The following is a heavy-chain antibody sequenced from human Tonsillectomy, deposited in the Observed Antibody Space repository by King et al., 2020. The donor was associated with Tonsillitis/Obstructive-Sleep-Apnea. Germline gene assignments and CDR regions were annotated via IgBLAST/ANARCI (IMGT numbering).Heavy chain of an antibody. D-gene: IGHD7-27*01. J-gene: IGHJ6*03. CDR2: IYPGDSGT. V-gene: IGHV5-51*01. CDR3: AGRWGYYSMDL. CDR1: GYTFVNYW. Sequence: VQLVESGAEVKKPGESLKISCKGSGYTFVNYWIGWVRQMPGKGLEWMGIIYPGDSGTTYSPSFQGQVTISADKSISTAYLLWSSLKASDTGMYCCAGRWGYYSMDLWGKGTAVTVSS.